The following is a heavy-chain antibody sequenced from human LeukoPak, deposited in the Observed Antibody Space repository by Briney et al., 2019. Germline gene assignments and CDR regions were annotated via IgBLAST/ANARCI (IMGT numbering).Heavy chain of an antibody. CDR1: GFTLNYYN. CDR2: ITSSGAYI. D-gene: IGHD1-26*01. Sequence: GGSLRLSCAASGFTLNYYNMNWVRLAPGKALEWVSSITSSGAYIYYADSVKGRFTISRDNAKNSLYLQMNSLRAEDTAIYYCAKHSHDDSAPRWETHYDAWGQGALVIVSS. J-gene: IGHJ5*02. CDR3: AKHSHDDSAPRWETHYDA. V-gene: IGHV3-21*04.